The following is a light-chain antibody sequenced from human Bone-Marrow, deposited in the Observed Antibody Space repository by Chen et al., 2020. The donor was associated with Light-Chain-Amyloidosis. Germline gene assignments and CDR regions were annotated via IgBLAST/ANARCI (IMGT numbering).Light chain of an antibody. CDR3: QQYNSYSRT. CDR1: RTINNW. Sequence: DIQITQSPSTLSVSVGDRVTITCRTSRTINNWVAWYQQKPGKAPKLLIYKASSLESGVPSRFSGSGSGTEFTLTISSLQPDDFATYYCQQYNSYSRTFGQGTKVEI. CDR2: KAS. J-gene: IGKJ1*01. V-gene: IGKV1-5*03.